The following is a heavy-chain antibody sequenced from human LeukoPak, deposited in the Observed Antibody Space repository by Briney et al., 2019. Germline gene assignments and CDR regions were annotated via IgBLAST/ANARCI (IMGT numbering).Heavy chain of an antibody. Sequence: SETLSLTCSVSGDSISTTGYFWVWIRQSPGRDLEWIGSIFKSGNTFYNMSLKSRVTISVYTSKNEFSLSLTSVTAADTAVYYCAGTGIRNWFDPWGQGILVTVSS. V-gene: IGHV4-39*01. J-gene: IGHJ5*02. CDR3: AGTGIRNWFDP. CDR1: GDSISTTGYF. CDR2: IFKSGNT. D-gene: IGHD1-14*01.